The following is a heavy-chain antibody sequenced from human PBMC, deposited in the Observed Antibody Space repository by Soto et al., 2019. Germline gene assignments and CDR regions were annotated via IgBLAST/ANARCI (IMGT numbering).Heavy chain of an antibody. D-gene: IGHD1-7*01. Sequence: QVQLVQSGAEVKKPGASVQVSCKASGYTFTSYAMHWVRQAPGQGLEWMGWIKAGNGNTKHSQKFQGRVTITRDTSASTAYMELSSMRSEDTAVYYCARGLELYYFDYWGQGTLVTVSS. J-gene: IGHJ4*02. V-gene: IGHV1-3*01. CDR2: IKAGNGNT. CDR3: ARGLELYYFDY. CDR1: GYTFTSYA.